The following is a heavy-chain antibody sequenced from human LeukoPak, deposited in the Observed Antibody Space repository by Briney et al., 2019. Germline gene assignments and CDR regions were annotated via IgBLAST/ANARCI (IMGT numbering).Heavy chain of an antibody. J-gene: IGHJ4*02. D-gene: IGHD6-19*01. CDR3: ARDASALY. V-gene: IGHV3-7*01. Sequence: PGGSLRLSCAASGLIFSKYWMTWARQAPGKGLEWVASIKPDGSEKYYLDSVKGRFTISRDNARDSLYLQMNSLRDDDTSVYFCARDASALYWGRGTLVTVSS. CDR2: IKPDGSEK. CDR1: GLIFSKYW.